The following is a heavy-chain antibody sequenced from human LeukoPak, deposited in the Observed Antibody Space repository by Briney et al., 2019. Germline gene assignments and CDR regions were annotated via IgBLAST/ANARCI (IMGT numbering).Heavy chain of an antibody. V-gene: IGHV3-23*01. CDR2: INYSGGHK. J-gene: IGHJ4*02. D-gene: IGHD4-11*01. CDR3: AKDDSMTLDHFDY. CDR1: GFTFKNCA. Sequence: TGGSLRLSCVASGFTFKNCAMSWVRQAPGKGLEWVSGINYSGGHKYYADSVKGRFTISRDSSKNTLSLQMNSLTTGDTAVYYCAKDDSMTLDHFDYWGQGALVTVSS.